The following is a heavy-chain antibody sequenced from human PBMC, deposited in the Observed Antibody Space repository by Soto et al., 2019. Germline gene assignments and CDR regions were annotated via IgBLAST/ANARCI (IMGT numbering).Heavy chain of an antibody. CDR2: IKSKTDGGTT. CDR1: GFTFSNAW. Sequence: EVHLVESGGGLVKPGGSLRLSCAASGFTFSNAWMNWVRQAPGKGLEWVGRIKSKTDGGTTDYAAPVKGRFTISRDDSKNTLYLQMNSLKTEDTAVYYCTTGIAVAGTSVYWYFDLWGRGTLVTVSS. V-gene: IGHV3-15*07. CDR3: TTGIAVAGTSVYWYFDL. D-gene: IGHD6-19*01. J-gene: IGHJ2*01.